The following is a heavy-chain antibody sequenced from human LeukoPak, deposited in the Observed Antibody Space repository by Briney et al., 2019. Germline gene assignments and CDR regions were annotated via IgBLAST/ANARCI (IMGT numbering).Heavy chain of an antibody. J-gene: IGHJ4*02. CDR3: AKEYTGTFSPFPSYFDN. V-gene: IGHV3-48*03. CDR1: GFTFSSYE. D-gene: IGHD1-26*01. CDR2: ISSSGSTI. Sequence: GGSLRLSYAASGFTFSSYEMNWVRQAPGKGLEWVSYISSSGSTIYYADSVKGRFTISRDNAKNSLYLQMNSLRAEDTAIYYCAKEYTGTFSPFPSYFDNWGQGTLVTVSS.